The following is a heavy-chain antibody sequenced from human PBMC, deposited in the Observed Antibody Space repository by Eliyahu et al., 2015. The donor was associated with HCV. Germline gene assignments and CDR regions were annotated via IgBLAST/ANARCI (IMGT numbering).Heavy chain of an antibody. CDR1: X. Sequence: QVQLQESGPGLVKPSETLSLTCTVSXWIRQPPGXGLEXIGXXYHSGSTYXNPSXKSRVTISVDTSKNQXSLKLSSVTAADTAVYYCAREDRRLYYYYGMDVWGQGTTVTVSS. V-gene: IGHV4-38-2*02. CDR3: AREDRRLYYYYGMDV. CDR2: XYHSGST. J-gene: IGHJ6*02. D-gene: IGHD6-25*01.